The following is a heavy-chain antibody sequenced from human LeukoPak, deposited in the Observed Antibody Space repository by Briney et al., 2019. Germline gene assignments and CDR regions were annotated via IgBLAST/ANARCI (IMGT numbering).Heavy chain of an antibody. CDR3: ARDPPTYYDILTGYYRVDY. V-gene: IGHV4-39*07. D-gene: IGHD3-9*01. J-gene: IGHJ4*02. CDR2: IYYSGST. Sequence: PSETLSLTCTVSGGSISSSSYYWGWIRQPPGKGLEWIGSIYYSGSTYYNPSLKSRVTISVDTSKNQFSLKLSSVTAADTAVYYCARDPPTYYDILTGYYRVDYWGQGTLVTVSS. CDR1: GGSISSSSYY.